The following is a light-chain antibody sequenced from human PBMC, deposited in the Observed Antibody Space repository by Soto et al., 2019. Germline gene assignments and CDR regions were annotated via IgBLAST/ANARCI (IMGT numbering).Light chain of an antibody. CDR2: DAY. CDR1: QSVTIQ. CDR3: QHRRSWPLT. V-gene: IGKV3-11*01. Sequence: VLTQSQSTLSLSPGERATLSCRSSQSVTIQLAWYQQKPGQAPRLRIYDAYTRATGVPARFSGSGSGTDFTLTISSLEPEDSAVYYCQHRRSWPLTFGQGTKVEIK. J-gene: IGKJ1*01.